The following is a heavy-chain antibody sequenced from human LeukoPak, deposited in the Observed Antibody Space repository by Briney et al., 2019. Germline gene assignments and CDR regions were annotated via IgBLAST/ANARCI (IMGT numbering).Heavy chain of an antibody. J-gene: IGHJ4*02. V-gene: IGHV4-59*01. CDR1: GGSISSDY. D-gene: IGHD3-22*01. CDR2: IYYIGST. Sequence: PSETLSLTCTVSGGSISSDYWSWIRQPPGKGLEWIGYIYYIGSTNYNPSLKSRVTISIDTSKNQFSLKLTSVTAADTAVYYCATSTGYDSSGYLQFDYWGQGTLVTVSS. CDR3: ATSTGYDSSGYLQFDY.